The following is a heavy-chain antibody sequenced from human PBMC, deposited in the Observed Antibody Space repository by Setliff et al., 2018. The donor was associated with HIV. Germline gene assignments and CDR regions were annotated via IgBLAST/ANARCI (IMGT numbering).Heavy chain of an antibody. V-gene: IGHV3-30*02. CDR1: GFTFSSHW. D-gene: IGHD5-12*01. CDR2: IRHDGSYG. J-gene: IGHJ6*03. CDR3: AKGRWPVNVVSTIIRYYYYMDV. Sequence: GGSLRLSCAVSGFTFSSHWMVWVRQAPGKGLEWVAMIRHDGSYGYYTESVKDRFTVSRDNSKNTVFLQMNSLRREDTGVYYCAKGRWPVNVVSTIIRYYYYMDVWGSGTTVTVSS.